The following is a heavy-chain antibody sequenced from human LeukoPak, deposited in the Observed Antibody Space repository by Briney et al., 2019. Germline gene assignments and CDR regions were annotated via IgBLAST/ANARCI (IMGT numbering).Heavy chain of an antibody. Sequence: SETLSLTCTVSGGSVSTDYWNWIRQPPGKGLEWIGYTHNSGRTNYNPALKSRLTLSIDTSRNQFSLTLTSVTAADTAVYYCARVAGTRYQLLGYFDYWGQGTLVTVSS. V-gene: IGHV4-59*02. D-gene: IGHD2-2*01. J-gene: IGHJ4*02. CDR1: GGSVSTDY. CDR2: THNSGRT. CDR3: ARVAGTRYQLLGYFDY.